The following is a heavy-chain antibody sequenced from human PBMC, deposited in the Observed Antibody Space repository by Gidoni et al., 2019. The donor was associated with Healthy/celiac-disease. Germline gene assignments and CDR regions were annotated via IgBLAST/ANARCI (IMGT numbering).Heavy chain of an antibody. V-gene: IGHV4-34*01. CDR1: GGSFSGYY. CDR3: ARVGRFSNWFDP. D-gene: IGHD3-3*01. Sequence: QVPLQQWGAGLLRPSENLSLTGAVYGGSFSGYYWSWIRQPPGKGLEWIGAINHSGSTNYNPSLTSRVTISVDTSKNQFSLKLSSVPAADTAVYYCARVGRFSNWFDPWGQGTLVTVSS. J-gene: IGHJ5*02. CDR2: INHSGST.